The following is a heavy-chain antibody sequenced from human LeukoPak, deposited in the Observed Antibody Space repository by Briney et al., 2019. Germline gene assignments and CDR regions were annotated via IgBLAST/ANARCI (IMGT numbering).Heavy chain of an antibody. CDR3: ARLAGDLLSNFDY. D-gene: IGHD3/OR15-3a*01. CDR2: ISYSGTT. V-gene: IGHV4-59*08. CDR1: GASINTYY. J-gene: IGHJ4*02. Sequence: SETLSLTCTVSGASINTYYWSWIRQPPGKRLEYIAYISYSGTTNYNPSLQSRVTMSIDTSNNQFSLRLSSVTAADTAVYYCARLAGDLLSNFDYWGQGTLVTVSS.